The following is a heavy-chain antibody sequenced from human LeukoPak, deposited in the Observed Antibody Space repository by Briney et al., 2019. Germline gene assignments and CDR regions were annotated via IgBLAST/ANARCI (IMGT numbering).Heavy chain of an antibody. J-gene: IGHJ4*02. Sequence: GASVKVSCKASGYTFTDYYIHWVRQAPGQGLEWMGIINPSGGNTKYAEKFQARVTMTRDTSTSTVYMDLSSLRSEDTAVYYCARAQGYGDCDYRGQGTLVTVSS. V-gene: IGHV1-46*01. CDR2: INPSGGNT. CDR1: GYTFTDYY. CDR3: ARAQGYGDCDY. D-gene: IGHD4-17*01.